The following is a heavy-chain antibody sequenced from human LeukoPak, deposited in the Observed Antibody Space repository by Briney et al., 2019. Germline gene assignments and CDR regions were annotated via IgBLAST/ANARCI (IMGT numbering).Heavy chain of an antibody. J-gene: IGHJ4*02. V-gene: IGHV1-2*02. D-gene: IGHD3-9*01. CDR2: INPNSGGT. Sequence: ASVKVSCKASGYTFTGYYMHWVRQAPGQGLEWMEWINPNSGGTNYAQKFQGRVTMTRDTSISTAYMELSRLRSDDTAVYYCARGNFDWLSYYFDYWGQGTLVTVSS. CDR3: ARGNFDWLSYYFDY. CDR1: GYTFTGYY.